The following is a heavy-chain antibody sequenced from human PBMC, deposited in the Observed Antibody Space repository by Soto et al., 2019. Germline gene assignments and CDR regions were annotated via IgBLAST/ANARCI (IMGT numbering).Heavy chain of an antibody. V-gene: IGHV4-31*03. CDR2: ISYSGST. Sequence: KLPETLSLTCTVSGGSISSGGYYWSWIRQHPGKGLEWIGYISYSGSTYYNPSLESRVTISVDTSKNQFSLKLSSVTAADTAVYYCARDALSRDSIWGQGTLVTVSS. D-gene: IGHD3-22*01. J-gene: IGHJ4*02. CDR3: ARDALSRDSI. CDR1: GGSISSGGYY.